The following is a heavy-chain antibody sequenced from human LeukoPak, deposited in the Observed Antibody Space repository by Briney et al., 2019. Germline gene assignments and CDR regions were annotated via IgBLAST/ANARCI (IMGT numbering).Heavy chain of an antibody. CDR1: GFTFSSYE. D-gene: IGHD1-26*01. V-gene: IGHV3-48*03. Sequence: GGSLRLSCAASGFTFSSYEMNWVRQAPGKGLEWVSYITSSGSSIYYADSVKGRFTISRDTSKNTLYLQMNSLRAEDTAVYYCARDLIVGGRTRAFDIWGQGTMVTVSS. CDR2: ITSSGSSI. CDR3: ARDLIVGGRTRAFDI. J-gene: IGHJ3*02.